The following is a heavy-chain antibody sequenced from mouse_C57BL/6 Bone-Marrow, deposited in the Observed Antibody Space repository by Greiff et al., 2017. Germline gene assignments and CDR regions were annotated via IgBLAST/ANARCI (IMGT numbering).Heavy chain of an antibody. Sequence: VQLQQSGAELVRPGSSVKLSCKASGYTFTSYWMDWVKQRPGQGLEWIGNIYPSDSETHYNQKFKDKATLTVDKSSSTAYMQLSSLTSEDSAVYYCAYYYGSSGYWYFDVWGTGTTVTVSS. V-gene: IGHV1-61*01. D-gene: IGHD1-1*01. CDR1: GYTFTSYW. CDR3: AYYYGSSGYWYFDV. CDR2: IYPSDSET. J-gene: IGHJ1*03.